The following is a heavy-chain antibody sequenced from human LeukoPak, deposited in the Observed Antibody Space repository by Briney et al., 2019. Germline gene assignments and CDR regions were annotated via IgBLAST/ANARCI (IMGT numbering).Heavy chain of an antibody. CDR3: ASASRSAEFSSDDAFDI. D-gene: IGHD6-25*01. Sequence: GASVKVPCKASGYTFTGYYMHWVRQAPGQGLEWMGWINPNSGGTNYAQKFQGRVTMTRDTSISTAYMELSRLRSDDTAVYYCASASRSAEFSSDDAFDIWGQGTMVTVSS. CDR2: INPNSGGT. CDR1: GYTFTGYY. V-gene: IGHV1-2*02. J-gene: IGHJ3*02.